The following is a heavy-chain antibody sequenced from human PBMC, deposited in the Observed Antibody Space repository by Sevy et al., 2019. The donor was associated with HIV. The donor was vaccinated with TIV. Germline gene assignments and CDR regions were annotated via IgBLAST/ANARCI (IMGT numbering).Heavy chain of an antibody. J-gene: IGHJ4*01. CDR1: GYTFTGYY. V-gene: IGHV1-2*02. D-gene: IGHD5-18*01. CDR2: INPNNGGT. CDR3: ARGTQLWFPYFDY. Sequence: ASVKVSCKASGYTFTGYYIHWVRQAPGQGLEWMGWINPNNGGTNYAQKFQGRVTMTSDTSITTAYMELSRLRSDDTAVYYCARGTQLWFPYFDYWGHGTLVTVSS.